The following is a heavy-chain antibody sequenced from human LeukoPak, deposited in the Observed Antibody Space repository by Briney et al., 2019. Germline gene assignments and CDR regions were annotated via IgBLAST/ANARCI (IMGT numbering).Heavy chain of an antibody. CDR3: AKTTGDHWYFDL. CDR1: GFTFSSYS. J-gene: IGHJ2*01. V-gene: IGHV3-21*04. D-gene: IGHD7-27*01. Sequence: GGSLRLSCAASGFTFSSYSMNWVRQAPGKGLEWVSSISSSSSYIYYADSVKGRFTISRDNAKNSLYLQMNSLRAEDTAIYYCAKTTGDHWYFDLWGRGTLVAVSS. CDR2: ISSSSSYI.